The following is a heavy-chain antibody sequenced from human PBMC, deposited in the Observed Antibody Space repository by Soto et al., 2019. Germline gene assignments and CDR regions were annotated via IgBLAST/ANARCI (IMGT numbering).Heavy chain of an antibody. CDR1: EFTVNNIC. J-gene: IGHJ3*02. CDR3: VREPRYCSGGSCSIMGDAFDI. Sequence: GRFLRLSCAASEFTVNNICRSWVRQAPGKGLEWVSLIYSDGSTYYADSVKGRFTISRDSSKNTLYLQMNSLRGEDTAVYYCVREPRYCSGGSCSIMGDAFDIWGQGTMVTVSS. CDR2: IYSDGST. V-gene: IGHV3-66*01. D-gene: IGHD2-15*01.